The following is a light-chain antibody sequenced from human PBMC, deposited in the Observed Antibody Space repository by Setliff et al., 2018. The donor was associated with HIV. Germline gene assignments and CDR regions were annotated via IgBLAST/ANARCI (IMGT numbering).Light chain of an antibody. J-gene: IGLJ2*01. CDR3: QVWDSSSDLMV. CDR1: NIGRKS. Sequence: SYELTQPPSVSVAPGKTATIPCGGNNIGRKSVHWYQQKPGQAPVLVVLDDSDRPSGIPERFSGSNSGNTATLTIDRVEAGDEADYYCQVWDSSSDLMVFGGGTKVTVL. V-gene: IGLV3-21*03. CDR2: DDS.